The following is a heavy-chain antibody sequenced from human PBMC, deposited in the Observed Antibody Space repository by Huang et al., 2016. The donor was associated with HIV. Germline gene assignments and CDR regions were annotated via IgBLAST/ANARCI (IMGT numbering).Heavy chain of an antibody. J-gene: IGHJ6*03. D-gene: IGHD1-26*01. CDR2: IYHTGTT. CDR1: GASLSSASYY. CDR3: ARHWEGSFYYYYYIDV. V-gene: IGHV4-39*01. Sequence: QVKLQESGPGLVKSSATLSLTCTVSGASLSSASYYWSWIRQPPGKGLEWIGTIYHTGTTEYSAAPESRLSMSVDTYGDKVALLLRTVTAADTAVDFCARHWEGSFYYYYYIDVWGPGTTVTVSS.